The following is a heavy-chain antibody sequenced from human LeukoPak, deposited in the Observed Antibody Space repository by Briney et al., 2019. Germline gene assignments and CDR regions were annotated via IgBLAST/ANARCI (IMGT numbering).Heavy chain of an antibody. Sequence: SETLSLTCTVAGGSISSYYWSWIRQPPGKGLEWIGYIYYSGSTNYNPSLKSRVTISVDTSKNQFSLMLSSVTAADTAVYYCARGDYYYDSSGYGFCFDYWGQGTLVTVSS. J-gene: IGHJ4*02. V-gene: IGHV4-59*01. CDR1: GGSISSYY. CDR3: ARGDYYYDSSGYGFCFDY. D-gene: IGHD3-22*01. CDR2: IYYSGST.